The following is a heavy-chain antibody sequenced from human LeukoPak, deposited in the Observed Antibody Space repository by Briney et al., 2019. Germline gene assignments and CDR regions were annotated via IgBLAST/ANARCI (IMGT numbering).Heavy chain of an antibody. D-gene: IGHD3-16*01. CDR1: GGSFSGYY. J-gene: IGHJ5*02. CDR2: INHSGST. V-gene: IGHV4-34*01. Sequence: SETLSLTCAVYGGSFSGYYWSWIRQPPGKGLEWIGEINHSGSTNYNPSLKSRVTISVDTSKNQFSLKLSSVTAADTAVYYCARGFYDYVWGTPKGNWFDPWGQGTLVTVSS. CDR3: ARGFYDYVWGTPKGNWFDP.